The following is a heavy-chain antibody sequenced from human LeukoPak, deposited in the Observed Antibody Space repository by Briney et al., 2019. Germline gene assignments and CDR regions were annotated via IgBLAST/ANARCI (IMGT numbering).Heavy chain of an antibody. J-gene: IGHJ4*02. Sequence: PGGSLRLSCAAFGFTFSPYSMNWVRQAPGKGLEWVSFISSSSSYIYYADSVKGRFTISRDNAKKSLFLQMNSLRAEDTAVYYCTRVTNSGYDSGNFDYWGQGTLVTVSS. V-gene: IGHV3-21*01. CDR1: GFTFSPYS. D-gene: IGHD5-12*01. CDR2: ISSSSSYI. CDR3: TRVTNSGYDSGNFDY.